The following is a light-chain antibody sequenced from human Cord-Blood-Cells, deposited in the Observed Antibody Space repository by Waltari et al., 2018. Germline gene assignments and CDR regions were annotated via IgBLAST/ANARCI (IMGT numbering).Light chain of an antibody. CDR2: DVT. CDR3: SSYTSSSTLV. V-gene: IGLV2-14*03. CDR1: SSDFCGYNY. J-gene: IGLJ1*01. Sequence: QSALTQPASLSGSPGQSITISSTGTSSDFCGYNYVSWYQQQPGQAPKLMIYDVTNRPSGVSNLFSGAQSGNTASLTISGLQAEDEADYYCSSYTSSSTLVFGTGTKVTVL.